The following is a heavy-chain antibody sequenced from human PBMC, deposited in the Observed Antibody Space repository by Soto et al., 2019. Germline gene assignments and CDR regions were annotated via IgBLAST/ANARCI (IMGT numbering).Heavy chain of an antibody. J-gene: IGHJ6*02. CDR2: IRSKANSYAT. Sequence: GGSLRLSCAASGFTFSSYWMSWVRQAPGKGLEWVGRIRSKANSYATAYAASVKGRFTISRDDSKNTAYLQMNSLKTEDTAVYYCTSTIFGVVNPPNYYYGMDVWGQGTTVTVS. CDR1: GFTFSSYW. CDR3: TSTIFGVVNPPNYYYGMDV. D-gene: IGHD3-3*01. V-gene: IGHV3-73*01.